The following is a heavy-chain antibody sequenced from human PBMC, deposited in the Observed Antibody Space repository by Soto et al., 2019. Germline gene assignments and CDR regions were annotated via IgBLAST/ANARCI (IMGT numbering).Heavy chain of an antibody. J-gene: IGHJ6*02. CDR1: GGSFSGYY. V-gene: IGHV4-34*01. CDR3: ARGPNIVLMVYAQGGMDV. D-gene: IGHD2-8*01. Sequence: SETLSLTCAVYGGSFSGYYWSWIRQPPGKGLEWIGEINHSGSTNYNPSLKSRVTISVDTSKNQFSLKLSSVTAADTAVYYCARGPNIVLMVYAQGGMDVWGRGTTVTVSS. CDR2: INHSGST.